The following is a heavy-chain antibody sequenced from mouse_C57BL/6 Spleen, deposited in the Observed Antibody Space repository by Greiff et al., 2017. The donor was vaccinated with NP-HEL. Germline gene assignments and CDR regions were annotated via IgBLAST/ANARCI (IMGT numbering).Heavy chain of an antibody. CDR2: IDPENGDT. J-gene: IGHJ2*01. CDR1: GFNIKDDY. Sequence: VQLQQSGAELVRPGASVKLSCTASGFNIKDDYMHWVKRRPEQGLEWIGWIDPENGDTEYASKFQGKATITADTSSNTAYLQLSSLTSEDTAVYYCTTPFTTVVAPYFDYWGQGTTLTVSS. D-gene: IGHD1-1*01. V-gene: IGHV14-4*01. CDR3: TTPFTTVVAPYFDY.